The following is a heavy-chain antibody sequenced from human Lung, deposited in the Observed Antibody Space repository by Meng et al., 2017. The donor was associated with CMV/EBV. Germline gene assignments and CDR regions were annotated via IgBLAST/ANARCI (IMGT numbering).Heavy chain of an antibody. J-gene: IGHJ6*02. Sequence: SETLSLTXTVSGGSISIYYWRCIRQPPGKGLEWIGSIYYSGSTNYNRSLKSRVTISVDTSKNQFSLKLSSVTAADTAVYYCARVYSSSWFLPSGMDVWGQGTTVTVSS. CDR2: IYYSGST. D-gene: IGHD6-13*01. CDR3: ARVYSSSWFLPSGMDV. V-gene: IGHV4-59*01. CDR1: GGSISIYY.